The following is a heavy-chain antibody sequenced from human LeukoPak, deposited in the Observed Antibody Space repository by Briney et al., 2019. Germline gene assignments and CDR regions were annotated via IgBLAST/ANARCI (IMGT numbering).Heavy chain of an antibody. J-gene: IGHJ4*02. CDR1: GFSFSKYA. CDR2: ISFDETKK. Sequence: GGSLRLSCAASGFSFSKYAMHWVRQAPGKGLEWVAVISFDETKKYYADSVKGRFTIFRDNSNNTLFLQMNRLKTEDTAVYSCARMKVIKGASLDYWGQGSLVTVSS. V-gene: IGHV3-30-3*01. D-gene: IGHD2/OR15-2a*01. CDR3: ARMKVIKGASLDY.